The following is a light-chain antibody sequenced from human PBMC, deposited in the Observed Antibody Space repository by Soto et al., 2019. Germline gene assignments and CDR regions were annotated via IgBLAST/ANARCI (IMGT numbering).Light chain of an antibody. Sequence: QSALTQPASVSGSRGQSITISCTGTSSDVGGYNFVSWYQQHPGKAPKLMIFEVSHRPSGVSDRFSGSQSGNTASLTISGLQAEDEADYYCTSYTSSITYVFGTGTKVTVL. CDR3: TSYTSSITYV. J-gene: IGLJ1*01. CDR2: EVS. CDR1: SSDVGGYNF. V-gene: IGLV2-14*03.